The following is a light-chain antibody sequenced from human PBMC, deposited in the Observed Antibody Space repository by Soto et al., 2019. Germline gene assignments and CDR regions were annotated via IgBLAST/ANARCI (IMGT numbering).Light chain of an antibody. CDR1: QSIGNY. V-gene: IGKV3-20*01. CDR3: QQYDNSPIT. J-gene: IGKJ5*01. Sequence: EFVLTQSPATLSLSPGEGATLSCRASQSIGNYLAWYQQKPGQAPRLLIYGASSRPTGIPDRFSGTGSETDFTLTISRLEPEDFAVYYCQQYDNSPITFGQGTRLEIK. CDR2: GAS.